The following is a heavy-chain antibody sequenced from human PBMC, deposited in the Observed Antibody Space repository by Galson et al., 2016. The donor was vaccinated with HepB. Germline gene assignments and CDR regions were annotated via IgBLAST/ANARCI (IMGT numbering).Heavy chain of an antibody. V-gene: IGHV4-31*03. D-gene: IGHD2-21*01. CDR1: GASISSDGYY. CDR3: ARDRKVIGGWFDP. Sequence: TLSLTCTVSGASISSDGYYWTWIRQFPGKGLEWIGYIYSSGSPYYNSSLKSRLTISLDTSKNQFSLRLSSVTAADTAVYYCARDRKVIGGWFDPWGQGTLVTVSS. CDR2: IYSSGSP. J-gene: IGHJ5*02.